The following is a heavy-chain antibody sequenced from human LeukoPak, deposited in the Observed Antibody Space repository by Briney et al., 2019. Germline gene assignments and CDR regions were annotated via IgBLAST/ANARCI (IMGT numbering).Heavy chain of an antibody. CDR3: AKSNGYYYYYGMDV. D-gene: IGHD3-16*01. V-gene: IGHV3-23*01. CDR2: ISTSGGRI. Sequence: GGSLRLSCAASGFTFSSYAMSWVRQAPGKGLEWVSSISTSGGRIYYADSVKGRFTISRDNSKNTLYLQMNSLRAEDTAVYYCAKSNGYYYYYGMDVWGQGTTVTVSS. J-gene: IGHJ6*02. CDR1: GFTFSSYA.